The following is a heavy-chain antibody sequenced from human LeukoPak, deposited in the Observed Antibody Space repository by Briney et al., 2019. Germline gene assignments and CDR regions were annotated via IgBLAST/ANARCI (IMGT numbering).Heavy chain of an antibody. D-gene: IGHD3-10*01. CDR2: IKTDGSEK. CDR1: GFTFSNYW. CDR3: ARVNGGYYGSGNWFDP. Sequence: GGSLRLSCEGSGFTFSNYWMDWVRQAPGKGLQWVANIKTDGSEKYYVDSVKGRFTISRDNAKNSLYLQMNSLRAEDTAVYCCARVNGGYYGSGNWFDPWGQGTLVTVSS. V-gene: IGHV3-7*01. J-gene: IGHJ5*02.